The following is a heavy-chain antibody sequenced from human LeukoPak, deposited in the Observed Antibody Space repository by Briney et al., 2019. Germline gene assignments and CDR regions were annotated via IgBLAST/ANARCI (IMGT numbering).Heavy chain of an antibody. Sequence: GASVKVSCKASGYTFTAYYIHWVRQAPGQGLEWVGWINPHSGATNYAQKFRDRVSLTTDASIDTASMELRSLRSDDTTTYFCAREQELTSYFFDYWAQGTLVTVSS. D-gene: IGHD1-7*01. J-gene: IGHJ4*02. CDR3: AREQELTSYFFDY. CDR2: INPHSGAT. CDR1: GYTFTAYY. V-gene: IGHV1-2*02.